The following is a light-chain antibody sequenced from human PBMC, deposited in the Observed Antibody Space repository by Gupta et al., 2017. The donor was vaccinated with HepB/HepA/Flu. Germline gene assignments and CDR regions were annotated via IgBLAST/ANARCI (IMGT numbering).Light chain of an antibody. CDR3: SSSAGGKASEV. Sequence: QSALTQIASVSGSPGPSITISCTGSTNDVVSYNLVPWYQQHPGKVPNPMIYYVTKRPSGVSNRFSCSKSGNKASLPITVLQAEEEADDYCSSSAGGKASEVFGAGTKVTFI. CDR2: YVT. V-gene: IGLV2-23*02. CDR1: TNDVVSYNL. J-gene: IGLJ1*01.